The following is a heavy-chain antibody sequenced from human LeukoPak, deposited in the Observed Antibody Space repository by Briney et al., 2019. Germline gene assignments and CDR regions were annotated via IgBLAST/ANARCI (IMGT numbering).Heavy chain of an antibody. CDR1: GGSITDYNW. CDR3: ARVVMLRGSGFWFDP. V-gene: IGHV4-4*02. J-gene: IGHJ5*02. Sequence: SETLSLTCAVSGGSITDYNWWSWVRQSPEKGLEWIGEIYHAGNTNYNPSLKSRVTMSVDKSQNRFSLKLTSLTAADTAVYYCARVVMLRGSGFWFDPWGQGAPVTVSS. D-gene: IGHD3-16*01. CDR2: IYHAGNT.